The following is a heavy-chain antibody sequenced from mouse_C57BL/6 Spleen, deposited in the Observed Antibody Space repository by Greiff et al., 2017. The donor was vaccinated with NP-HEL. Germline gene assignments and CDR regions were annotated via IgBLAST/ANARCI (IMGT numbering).Heavy chain of an antibody. J-gene: IGHJ4*01. CDR2: IYPGGGYT. CDR1: GYTFTNYW. CDR3: ARLWDGDAMDY. V-gene: IGHV1-63*01. Sequence: VQLQQSGAELVRPGTSVKMSCKASGYTFTNYWIGWAKQRPGHGLEWIGDIYPGGGYTNYNEKFKGKATLTADKSSSTAYMQFSSLTSEDSAIYYCARLWDGDAMDYWGQGTSVTVSS. D-gene: IGHD1-1*02.